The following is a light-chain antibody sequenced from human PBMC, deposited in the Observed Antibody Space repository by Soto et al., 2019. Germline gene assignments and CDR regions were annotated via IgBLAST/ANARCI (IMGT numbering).Light chain of an antibody. CDR3: QQYNNWPPAST. Sequence: EIVMTQSPATLSVSPGERATLSCRASQSVSSNLAWYQQKSCQAPRLLIYGASTRATGIPARFSGSVSGTEFTLTISSLQSKDFAGYYCQQYNNWPPASTFGPGTKVDIK. CDR1: QSVSSN. J-gene: IGKJ3*01. CDR2: GAS. V-gene: IGKV3-15*01.